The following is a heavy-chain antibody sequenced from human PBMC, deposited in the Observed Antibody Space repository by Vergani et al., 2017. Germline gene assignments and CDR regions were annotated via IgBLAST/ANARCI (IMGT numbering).Heavy chain of an antibody. CDR2: INPNSGGT. V-gene: IGHV1-2*02. CDR1: GYTFTGYY. J-gene: IGHJ6*01. D-gene: IGHD1-1*01. CDR3: ARGPGGGTGMDV. Sequence: QVQLVQSGAEVKKPGASVKVSCKASGYTFTGYYMHWVRQAPGQGLEWMGWINPNSGGTEYAQKFQSRVTMTWDTSTTTAYMELSSLRSEDTAVYYCARGPGGGTGMDVWGQGTTVTVSS.